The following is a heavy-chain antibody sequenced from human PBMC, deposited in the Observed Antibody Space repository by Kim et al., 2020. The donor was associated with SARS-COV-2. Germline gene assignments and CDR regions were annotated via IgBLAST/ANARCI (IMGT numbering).Heavy chain of an antibody. Sequence: SVKVSCKASGGTFSSYAISWVRQAPGQGLEWMGGIIPIFGTANYAQKFQGRVTITADESTSTAYMELSSLRSEDTAVYYCARDRNVVRGVIRDYYGMDVWGQGTTVTVSS. D-gene: IGHD3-10*01. V-gene: IGHV1-69*13. CDR1: GGTFSSYA. CDR2: IIPIFGTA. CDR3: ARDRNVVRGVIRDYYGMDV. J-gene: IGHJ6*02.